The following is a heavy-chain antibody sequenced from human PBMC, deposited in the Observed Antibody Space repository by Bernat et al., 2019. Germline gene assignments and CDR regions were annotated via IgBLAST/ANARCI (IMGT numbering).Heavy chain of an antibody. CDR2: ISSNGGST. V-gene: IGHV3-64D*06. CDR3: VKGQWLGEFDY. D-gene: IGHD6-19*01. CDR1: GFTFSSYA. Sequence: EVQLVESGGGLVQPGGSLRLSCSASGFTFSSYAMHWVRQAPGKGLEYVSAISSNGGSTYYADSVKGRFTISRDNSKNTLYLQMSSLRAEDTAVYYCVKGQWLGEFDYWGQGTLVTVSS. J-gene: IGHJ4*02.